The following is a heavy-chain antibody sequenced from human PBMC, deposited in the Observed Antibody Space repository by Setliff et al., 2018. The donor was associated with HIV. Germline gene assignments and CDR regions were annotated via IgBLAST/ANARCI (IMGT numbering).Heavy chain of an antibody. V-gene: IGHV4-59*08. CDR1: GDSISTDY. CDR3: ARHSPSDY. CDR2: IYNSAST. Sequence: SETLSLTCTVSGDSISTDYWTWIRQPPGKGLEWIGYIYNSASTSYNPSLKSRVTISVDTSKNQFSLKLSSVTAADTAVYYCARHSPSDYWGQGTLGTSPQ. J-gene: IGHJ4*02.